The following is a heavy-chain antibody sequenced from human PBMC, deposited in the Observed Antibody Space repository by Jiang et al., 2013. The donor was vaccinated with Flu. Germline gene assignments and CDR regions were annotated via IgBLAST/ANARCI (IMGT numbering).Heavy chain of an antibody. D-gene: IGHD2-15*01. Sequence: SGAEVKKPGSSVKVSCKASGGTFSSYAISWVRQAPGQGLEWMGGIITILGAPNYAQKFQGRVTITADESTRTAYMEVNNLRSADTAVYYCARSSGGSRGYYYYEMDVWGQGTTVTVSS. CDR2: IITILGAP. V-gene: IGHV1-69*01. CDR1: GGTFSSYA. J-gene: IGHJ6*02. CDR3: ARSSGGSRGYYYYEMDV.